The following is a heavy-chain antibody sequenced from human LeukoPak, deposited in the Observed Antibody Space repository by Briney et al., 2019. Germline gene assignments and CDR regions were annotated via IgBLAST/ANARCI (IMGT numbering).Heavy chain of an antibody. CDR3: ARAQDSGLFRWY. CDR2: IYDDGST. D-gene: IGHD1-26*01. Sequence: GGSLRLSCATSGFTVSIKYMTWVRQAPGKGLEWVSAIYDDGSTYYADSVRGRFTISRDNTKNTLYLQMNSLRAEDTAVYYCARAQDSGLFRWYWGQGTLVTVSS. CDR1: GFTVSIKY. V-gene: IGHV3-66*01. J-gene: IGHJ4*02.